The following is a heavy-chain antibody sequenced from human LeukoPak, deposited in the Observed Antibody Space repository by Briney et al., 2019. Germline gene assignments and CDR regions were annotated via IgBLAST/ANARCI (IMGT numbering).Heavy chain of an antibody. CDR1: GFAVSTNY. CDR3: ASGLRAVWIQLSGRDY. V-gene: IGHV3-53*01. D-gene: IGHD5-18*01. CDR2: IYSGGTT. Sequence: GGSLRLSCAASGFAVSTNYMSWVRQAPGKGLEWVSVIYSGGTTYYADSVKGRFTISRDNSKNTLYLQMNNLRAEDTAVYYCASGLRAVWIQLSGRDYWGQGTLVTVSS. J-gene: IGHJ4*02.